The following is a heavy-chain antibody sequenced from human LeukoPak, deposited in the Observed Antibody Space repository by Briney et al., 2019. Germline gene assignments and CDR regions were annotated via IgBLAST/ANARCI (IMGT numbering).Heavy chain of an antibody. Sequence: PSQSLSLTCTVSGGSISSGSYYWSWIRQPAGKGLEWIGLIFTSGSTNYNPSLKSRVTISVDTSKNQFSLKLSSVTAADTAVYYCARGPHTSSWYGGYNFDYWGQGTLVTVSS. V-gene: IGHV4-61*02. CDR3: ARGPHTSSWYGGYNFDY. D-gene: IGHD6-13*01. CDR2: IFTSGST. J-gene: IGHJ4*02. CDR1: GGSISSGSYY.